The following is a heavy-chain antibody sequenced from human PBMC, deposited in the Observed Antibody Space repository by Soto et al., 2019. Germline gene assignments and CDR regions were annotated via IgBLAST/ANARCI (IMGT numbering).Heavy chain of an antibody. CDR1: GGSINTATHS. CDR3: ARGGGVTTTGDDY. V-gene: IGHV4-30-2*01. Sequence: QLQLQESGSGLVKPSQTLSLTCAVSGGSINTATHSWSWIRQPPGKGLEWIGYIYHSGSTYYNPSVKSRVTISIDKSNNQFALGLSSVTAAATAVYCCARGGGVTTTGDDYWGQGILVTVSS. CDR2: IYHSGST. J-gene: IGHJ4*02. D-gene: IGHD4-4*01.